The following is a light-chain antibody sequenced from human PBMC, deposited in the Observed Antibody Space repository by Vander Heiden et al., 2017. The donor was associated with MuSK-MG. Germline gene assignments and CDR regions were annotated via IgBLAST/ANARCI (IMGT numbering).Light chain of an antibody. Sequence: DIQMTQSPSTLSASVGDRVTITCRASQTIDSWLAWYQQKPGKAPKLLIYKASSLESGVPSRFSGSGSGTEFTLTISSLQPDDFAAYYCQQDNSYSLTFGQGTQVELK. CDR1: QTIDSW. CDR2: KAS. V-gene: IGKV1-5*03. J-gene: IGKJ1*01. CDR3: QQDNSYSLT.